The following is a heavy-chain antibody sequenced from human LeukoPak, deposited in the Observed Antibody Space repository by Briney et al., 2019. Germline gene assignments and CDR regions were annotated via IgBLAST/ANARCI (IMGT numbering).Heavy chain of an antibody. CDR3: ASRSSSLNWYFDL. CDR2: ISGNGGNT. V-gene: IGHV3-23*01. CDR1: GFTFSSYA. Sequence: GGSLRLSCAASGFTFSSYAMTWVRQAPGKGLRWVSGISGNGGNTYYADSVKGRFTISRDNSKETLYLQMNSLRAEDTAVYYCASRSSSLNWYFDLWGRGTLVTVSS. D-gene: IGHD2-2*01. J-gene: IGHJ2*01.